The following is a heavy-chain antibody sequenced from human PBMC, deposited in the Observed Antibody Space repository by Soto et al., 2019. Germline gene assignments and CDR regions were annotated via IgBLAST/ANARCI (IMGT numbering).Heavy chain of an antibody. J-gene: IGHJ6*02. CDR3: ARQVPAIIGAPTFFFFGMDV. CDR1: GFTLKSYW. CDR2: IKEDGSDK. Sequence: EVQLEESGGKLAQPGASLRLSCAASGFTLKSYWMHWVRQAPGKGLEWVASIKEDGSDKYYVDSVRGRFTVSRDNAQNSVHLQLSSLRLDDTAVYYCARQVPAIIGAPTFFFFGMDVWGQGTTVAVSS. D-gene: IGHD3-3*02. V-gene: IGHV3-7*05.